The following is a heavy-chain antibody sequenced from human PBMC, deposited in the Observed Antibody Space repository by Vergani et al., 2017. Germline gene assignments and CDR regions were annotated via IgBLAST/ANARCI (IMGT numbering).Heavy chain of an antibody. V-gene: IGHV4-39*01. CDR2: INHSGST. CDR3: ARRDKCSSTSCYTKDDYFDY. J-gene: IGHJ4*02. D-gene: IGHD2-2*02. Sequence: QLQLQESGPGLVKPSQTLSLTCTVSGGSINSGYYYWSWIRQPPGKGLEWIGEINHSGSTNYNPSLKSRVTISVDTSKNQFSLKLSSVTAADTAVYYCARRDKCSSTSCYTKDDYFDYWGQGTLVTVSS. CDR1: GGSINSGYYY.